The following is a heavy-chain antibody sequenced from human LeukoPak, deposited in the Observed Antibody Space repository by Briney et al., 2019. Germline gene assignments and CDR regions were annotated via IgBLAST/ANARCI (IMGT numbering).Heavy chain of an antibody. CDR1: GYTFTSYA. CDR2: INAGNGNT. V-gene: IGHV1-3*01. Sequence: ASVKVSCKASGYTFTSYAMHWVRQAPGQRLEWMGWINAGNGNTKYSQKFQGRVTITRDTSASTAYMELSSLRSDDTAVYYCARPKGLHSRYYYYMDVWGKGTTVTVSS. J-gene: IGHJ6*03. CDR3: ARPKGLHSRYYYYMDV. D-gene: IGHD2-15*01.